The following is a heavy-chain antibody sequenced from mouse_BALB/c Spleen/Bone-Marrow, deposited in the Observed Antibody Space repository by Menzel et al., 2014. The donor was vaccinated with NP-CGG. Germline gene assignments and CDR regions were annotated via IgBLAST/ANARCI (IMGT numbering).Heavy chain of an antibody. CDR2: IYPGDGDT. CDR1: GYTSTSYR. Sequence: LVESGAELARPGASVKLSCKASGYTSTSYRMQWVKQRPGQGLEWIGAIYPGDGDTRYTQKFKGKATLTADKSSSTAYMQLSSLASEDSAVYYCSRGDRYDGRSWFAYWGQGTLVTVSA. D-gene: IGHD2-14*01. CDR3: SRGDRYDGRSWFAY. V-gene: IGHV1-87*01. J-gene: IGHJ3*01.